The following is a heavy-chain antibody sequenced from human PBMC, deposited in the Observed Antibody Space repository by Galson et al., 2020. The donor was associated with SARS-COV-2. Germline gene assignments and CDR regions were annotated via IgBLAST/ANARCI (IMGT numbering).Heavy chain of an antibody. D-gene: IGHD3-22*01. J-gene: IGHJ1*01. Sequence: SETLSLTCNVSGGSISDSDSIYGYYWSWIRQPPGKGLEWIGYVHYTGTTKYTPSLKSRVTISVDRSQNQFSLKLKSVTAADTAFYYCVRQDSSVYGKWGHWGQGTLVTVSS. V-gene: IGHV4-59*08. CDR1: GGSISDSDSIYGYY. CDR3: VRQDSSVYGKWGH. CDR2: VHYTGTT.